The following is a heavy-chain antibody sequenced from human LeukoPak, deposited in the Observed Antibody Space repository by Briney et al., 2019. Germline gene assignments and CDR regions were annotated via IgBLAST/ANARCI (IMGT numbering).Heavy chain of an antibody. Sequence: ASVKVSCMASGYTFTSYDMHWVRQAPGQRLEWMGWINAGNGNTKYSQKFQGRVTITRDTSASTAYMELSSLRSEDTAVYYCARTYSNSSPFDYWGQGTLVPVSS. V-gene: IGHV1-3*01. D-gene: IGHD6-6*01. CDR1: GYTFTSYD. CDR2: INAGNGNT. CDR3: ARTYSNSSPFDY. J-gene: IGHJ4*02.